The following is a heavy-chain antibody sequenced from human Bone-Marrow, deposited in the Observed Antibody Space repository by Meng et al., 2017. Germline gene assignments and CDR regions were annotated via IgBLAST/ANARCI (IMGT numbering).Heavy chain of an antibody. CDR1: GGSFSDYY. Sequence: QVQLQQGGAGLSKPSETLSLTCVVSGGSFSDYYWSWIRQPPGKGLEWIGEINHSGSTNYNPSLESRATISVDTSQNNLSLKLSSVTAADSAVYYCARGPTTMAHDFDYWGQGTLVTVSS. D-gene: IGHD4-11*01. CDR2: INHSGST. CDR3: ARGPTTMAHDFDY. J-gene: IGHJ4*02. V-gene: IGHV4-34*01.